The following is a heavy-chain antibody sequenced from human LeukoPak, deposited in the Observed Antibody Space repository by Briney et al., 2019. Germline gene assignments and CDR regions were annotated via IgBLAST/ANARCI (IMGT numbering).Heavy chain of an antibody. CDR2: IYYSGST. V-gene: IGHV4-59*01. J-gene: IGHJ4*02. D-gene: IGHD3-10*01. CDR3: ARTLEGLWIVDY. Sequence: SETLSLTCTVSGGSISRYYWSWIRQPPGKGLEWIGYIYYSGSTNYNPSLKSRVTISVDTSKNQFSLKLRYVTAADTAVYYCARTLEGLWIVDYCGQGTLVTVSS. CDR1: GGSISRYY.